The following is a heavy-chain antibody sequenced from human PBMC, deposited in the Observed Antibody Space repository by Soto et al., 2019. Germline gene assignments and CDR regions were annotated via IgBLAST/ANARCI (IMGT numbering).Heavy chain of an antibody. V-gene: IGHV1-18*01. CDR3: ARGSDTVTTDWFDP. J-gene: IGHJ5*02. CDR1: GYTFVSYV. D-gene: IGHD4-4*01. CDR2: VSAYNGNT. Sequence: QVQLVQSGAEVKKAEASVKVSCKASGYTFVSYVISWVRQAPGQGLEWMGWVSAYNGNTNYAQNLQGRVTMTTDTSTSTAYMELRSLRSDDTAVYYCARGSDTVTTDWFDPWGQGTLVTVSS.